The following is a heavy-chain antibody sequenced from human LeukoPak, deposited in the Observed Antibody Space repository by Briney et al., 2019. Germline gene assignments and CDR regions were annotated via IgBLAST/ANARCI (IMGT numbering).Heavy chain of an antibody. CDR1: GFTFSSYA. D-gene: IGHD6-13*01. CDR2: ISYDGSNK. Sequence: GGSLRLSCAASGFTFSSYAMHWVRQAPGKGLEWVAVISYDGSNKYYAGSVKGRFTISRDNSKNTLYLQMNSLRAEDTAVYYAAAGDAFDIWGQGTMVTVSS. CDR3: AAGDAFDI. V-gene: IGHV3-30*04. J-gene: IGHJ3*02.